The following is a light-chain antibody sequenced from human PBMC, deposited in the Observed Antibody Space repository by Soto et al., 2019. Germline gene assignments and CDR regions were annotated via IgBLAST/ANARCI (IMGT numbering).Light chain of an antibody. CDR3: QSFDISNVV. V-gene: IGLV6-57*04. CDR1: SGSIASNY. Sequence: NFMLTQPHFVSESPGKTVTISCTRSSGSIASNYVQWYQQRPGSAPTPVIYEDSQRPSGVPDRFSGSIDSSSNSASLTISRLKTEDEADYYCQSFDISNVVFGGGTKVTVL. CDR2: EDS. J-gene: IGLJ2*01.